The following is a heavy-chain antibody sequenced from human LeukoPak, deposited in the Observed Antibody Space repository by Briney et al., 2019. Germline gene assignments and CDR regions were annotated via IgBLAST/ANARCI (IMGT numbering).Heavy chain of an antibody. CDR2: INPTGGST. CDR3: ARDNSVGDNAWWFDP. J-gene: IGHJ5*02. CDR1: GYTFTSYY. D-gene: IGHD1-26*01. V-gene: IGHV1-46*01. Sequence: ASVKVSCKASGYTFTSYYMHWVRQAPGQGLEWMGLINPTGGSTGYAQKFRGRVTMARDMSTSTDYMELSSLRSEDTAIYYCARDNSVGDNAWWFDPWGQGTLVTVSS.